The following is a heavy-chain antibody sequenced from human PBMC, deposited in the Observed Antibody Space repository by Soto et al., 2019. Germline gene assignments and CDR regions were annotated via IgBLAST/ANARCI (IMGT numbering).Heavy chain of an antibody. V-gene: IGHV1-18*01. J-gene: IGHJ4*02. CDR1: SETLNSYG. Sequence: APAEVACKSCSETLNSYGITGSRQAPGQGLEWMGWISAYNGNTNYAQKLQGRVTMTTDTSTSTAYMELRSLRSDDTAVYYCARDRSGSYLRYGGQGPLVNVS. D-gene: IGHD1-26*01. CDR3: ARDRSGSYLRY. CDR2: ISAYNGNT.